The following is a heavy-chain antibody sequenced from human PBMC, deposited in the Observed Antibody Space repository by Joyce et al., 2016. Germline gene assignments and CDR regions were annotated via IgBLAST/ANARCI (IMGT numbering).Heavy chain of an antibody. V-gene: IGHV4-59*01. CDR2: MFYGGSF. Sequence: QVQLQESGLGLVRPSETLSLNCSVSGVSIIGYYWTWIRQPTGKGLEWIGYMFYGGSFNYNPSLKSRVTISSDTSKNQFSLKLTSVTAADTAFYFCVREQHLALADLGQGIRVTVSS. CDR1: GVSIIGYY. CDR3: VREQHLALAD. D-gene: IGHD6-13*01. J-gene: IGHJ4*02.